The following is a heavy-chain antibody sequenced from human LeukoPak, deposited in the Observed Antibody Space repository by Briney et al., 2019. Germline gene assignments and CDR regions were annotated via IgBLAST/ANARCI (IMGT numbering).Heavy chain of an antibody. D-gene: IGHD3-22*01. CDR2: INLNSGGT. Sequence: ASVKLSCKASGYTFTGYYMHWVRQAPGQGLEWLGGINLNSGGTNYAQKFQGGVTMTRDTSISTAYMELSRLRSDDTAVYYCASAITMIVVVTNEAFDIWGQGTMVTVSS. CDR3: ASAITMIVVVTNEAFDI. J-gene: IGHJ3*02. CDR1: GYTFTGYY. V-gene: IGHV1-2*02.